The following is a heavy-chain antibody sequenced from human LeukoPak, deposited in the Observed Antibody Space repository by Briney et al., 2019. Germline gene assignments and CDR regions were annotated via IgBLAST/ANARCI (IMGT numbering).Heavy chain of an antibody. CDR1: SGSISSNNYY. J-gene: IGHJ6*03. D-gene: IGHD3-9*01. V-gene: IGHV4-39*01. CDR3: ARLVSYDVLTENFYKYYMDV. CDR2: IYYTGST. Sequence: PSETLSLTCTVSSGSISSNNYYCGWIRPPPGKGLEWIGSIYYTGSTFYNPSLKSRVTMSLDALKNQFTLKVTSVTATDTAVYYCARLVSYDVLTENFYKYYMDVWGKGTTVTVSS.